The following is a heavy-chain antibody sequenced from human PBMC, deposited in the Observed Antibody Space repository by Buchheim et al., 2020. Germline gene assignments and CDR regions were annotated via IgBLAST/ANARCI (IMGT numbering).Heavy chain of an antibody. Sequence: EVQLLESGGGLVQPGGSLRLSCAASGFTFSSYAMSWVRQAPGKGLEWVSAISGSGGSTYYAEPVKGRFTISRDNSKNKLYLQMHSLRAEDTAVYYCALENRHSSGWSWPAPDYWGQGTL. CDR1: GFTFSSYA. CDR2: ISGSGGST. J-gene: IGHJ4*02. V-gene: IGHV3-23*01. CDR3: ALENRHSSGWSWPAPDY. D-gene: IGHD6-19*01.